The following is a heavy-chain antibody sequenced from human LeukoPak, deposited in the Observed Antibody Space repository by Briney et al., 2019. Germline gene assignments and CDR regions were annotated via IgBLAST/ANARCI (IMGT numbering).Heavy chain of an antibody. CDR1: GFTFSSYW. V-gene: IGHV3-7*01. J-gene: IGHJ6*03. D-gene: IGHD3-3*01. CDR2: IKQDGSEK. CDR3: ARDPYYDFWSGWFSGTPGYYMDV. Sequence: PGGSLRLSCAASGFTFSSYWMSWVRQAPGKGLEWVANIKQDGSEKYYVDSVKGRFTISRDNAKNSLYLQMNSLRAEDTAVYYCARDPYYDFWSGWFSGTPGYYMDVWGKGTTVTVSS.